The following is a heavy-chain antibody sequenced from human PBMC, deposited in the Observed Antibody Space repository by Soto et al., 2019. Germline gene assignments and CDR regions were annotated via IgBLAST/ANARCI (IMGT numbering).Heavy chain of an antibody. CDR1: GYIFIDYY. V-gene: IGHV1-2*04. Sequence: ASVKVSCKASGYIFIDYYIHWVRQAPGQGLEWMGWINPNSGGTGYAQKFQGWVTLTRDTSIGTAYMVLSSLKSDDTAVYYCVRESDRTLDFDMWGQGTMVTVSS. CDR2: INPNSGGT. D-gene: IGHD3-3*02. CDR3: VRESDRTLDFDM. J-gene: IGHJ3*02.